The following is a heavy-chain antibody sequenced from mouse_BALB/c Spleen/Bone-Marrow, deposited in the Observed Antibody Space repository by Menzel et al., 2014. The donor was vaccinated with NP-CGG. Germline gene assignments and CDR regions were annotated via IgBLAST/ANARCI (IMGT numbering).Heavy chain of an antibody. D-gene: IGHD5-1*01. V-gene: IGHV3-1*02. CDR3: ARGTYSAMDC. CDR2: IRYSDST. CDR1: GYFITSGYN. J-gene: IGHJ4*01. Sequence: EVQGVESGPDLVKPSQSLSLTCSVTGYFITSGYNWHWIRQFPGNKLEWMGYIRYSDSTNYKPPLKSKISITRDTSENQLSMQLNSVTTEDTATYYCARGTYSAMDCWGQGTSVTVSS.